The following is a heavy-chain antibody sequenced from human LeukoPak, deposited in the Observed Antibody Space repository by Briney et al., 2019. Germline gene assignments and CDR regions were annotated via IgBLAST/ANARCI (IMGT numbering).Heavy chain of an antibody. V-gene: IGHV4-4*07. J-gene: IGHJ4*02. CDR3: ARAIYDSSGYYGSDY. Sequence: SETLSLTCTVSGGSISGHYWNWFRQPAGKRLEWMGRIHSTGTTNHNPSLESRVTMSVDTSKNQFSLKLSSVTAADTAVYYCARAIYDSSGYYGSDYWGQGTLVTVSS. CDR1: GGSISGHY. D-gene: IGHD3-22*01. CDR2: IHSTGTT.